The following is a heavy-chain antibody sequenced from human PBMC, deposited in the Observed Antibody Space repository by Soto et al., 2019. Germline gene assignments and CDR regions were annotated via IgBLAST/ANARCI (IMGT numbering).Heavy chain of an antibody. D-gene: IGHD2-2*01. Sequence: EVQLVESGGDLVQPGGSLRLSCAASGFTFSGHWMHWVRQVPGKGLDWASRINTDGGSSAYADPVKGRFTISRDNAKNTLYLQMKGLRAEDTAVYYCAREAGYCSRTSCYRRAFDTWGQGTTVTVSS. CDR3: AREAGYCSRTSCYRRAFDT. V-gene: IGHV3-74*03. J-gene: IGHJ3*02. CDR1: GFTFSGHW. CDR2: INTDGGSS.